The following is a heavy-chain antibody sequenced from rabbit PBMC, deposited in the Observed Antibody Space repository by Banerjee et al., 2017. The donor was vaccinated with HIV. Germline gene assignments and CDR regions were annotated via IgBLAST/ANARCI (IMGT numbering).Heavy chain of an antibody. CDR2: IATGDGGT. D-gene: IGHD1-1*01. Sequence: QSLEESGGDLVKPGASLTLTCTASGFSFSSGYCMCWVRQAPGKGLEWVGCIATGDGGTNYANWAKGRFTISRTSSTTVTLQMTSLTAADTATYFCARDSGGVVFNLWGPGTLVTVS. J-gene: IGHJ4*01. CDR3: ARDSGGVVFNL. V-gene: IGHV1S40*01. CDR1: GFSFSSGYC.